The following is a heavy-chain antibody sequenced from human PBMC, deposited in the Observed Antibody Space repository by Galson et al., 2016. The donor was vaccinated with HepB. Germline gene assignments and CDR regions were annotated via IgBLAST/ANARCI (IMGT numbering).Heavy chain of an antibody. D-gene: IGHD3-16*02. CDR3: ARGGSYPQRYFYFDL. CDR2: VHPGGSDT. J-gene: IGHJ2*01. Sequence: QSGAEVKKPGESLRISCTGSGYRFSDYWIGWMRQLPGKGLEWMGIVHPGGSDTRYSPSFQGQVIISADKSTDIAYMEWRSLKASDSVTYFCARGGSYPQRYFYFDLWGRGTLVSV. CDR1: GYRFSDYW. V-gene: IGHV5-51*01.